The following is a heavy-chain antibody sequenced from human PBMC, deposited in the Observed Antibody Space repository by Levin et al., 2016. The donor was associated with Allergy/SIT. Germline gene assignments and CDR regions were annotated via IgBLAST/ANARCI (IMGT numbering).Heavy chain of an antibody. CDR3: VKDLWVREEPGTPDH. D-gene: IGHD1-14*01. Sequence: GGSLRLSCAASGFTVNSNYMSWVRQAPGKGLEWVSVIYSGGSTYYGDSVKGRFTISRDNSKNTLFLQMSSLRTDDTAVFYCVKDLWVREEPGTPDHWGQGTLVTVS. CDR1: GFTVNSNY. J-gene: IGHJ4*02. V-gene: IGHV3-53*05. CDR2: IYSGGST.